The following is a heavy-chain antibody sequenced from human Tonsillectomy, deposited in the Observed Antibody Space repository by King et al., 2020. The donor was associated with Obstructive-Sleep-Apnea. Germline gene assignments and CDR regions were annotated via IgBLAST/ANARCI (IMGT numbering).Heavy chain of an antibody. J-gene: IGHJ6*02. D-gene: IGHD1-20*01. CDR1: GFTFSSYA. CDR2: ISYDGSNK. V-gene: IGHV3-30-3*01. Sequence: VQLVESGGGVVQPGRSLRLSCAASGFTFSSYAMHWVRQAPGKGLEWVAVISYDGSNKYYADSVKGRFTISRDNSKNTLYLQMNSLRAEDTAVYYCATNTITEGGSLYGMDVWGQGTTVTVSS. CDR3: ATNTITEGGSLYGMDV.